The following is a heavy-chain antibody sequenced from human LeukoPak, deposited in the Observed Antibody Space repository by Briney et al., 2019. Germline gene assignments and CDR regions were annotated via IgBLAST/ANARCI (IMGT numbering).Heavy chain of an antibody. V-gene: IGHV4-39*07. CDR1: GSSISSSSYY. CDR2: IYHSGST. CDR3: AVRDQEDAFDI. D-gene: IGHD3-10*01. J-gene: IGHJ3*02. Sequence: PSETLSLTCTVSGSSISSSSYYWGWIRQPPGKGLEWIGSIYHSGSTYYNPSLKSRVTISVDTSKNQFSLKLSSVTAADTAVYYCAVRDQEDAFDIWGQGTMVTVSS.